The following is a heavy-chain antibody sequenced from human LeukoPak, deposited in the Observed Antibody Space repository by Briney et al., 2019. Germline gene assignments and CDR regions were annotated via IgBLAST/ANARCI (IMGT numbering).Heavy chain of an antibody. D-gene: IGHD5-18*01. J-gene: IGHJ4*02. Sequence: SETLSLTCTVSGGSISSYYWSWIRQPPGKGREWIGYIYYSGSTNYNPSLKSRVTISVDTSKNQFSLKLSSVTAADTAVYYCARLGLWVDFDYWGQGTLVTVSS. CDR1: GGSISSYY. V-gene: IGHV4-59*08. CDR2: IYYSGST. CDR3: ARLGLWVDFDY.